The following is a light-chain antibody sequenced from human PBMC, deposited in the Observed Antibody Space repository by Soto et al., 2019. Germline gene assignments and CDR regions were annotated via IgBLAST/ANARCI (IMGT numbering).Light chain of an antibody. CDR1: QTIINY. J-gene: IGKJ5*01. CDR2: AAS. CDR3: GQSYNTPIT. Sequence: DIQMTQSPSSLSVSVGDRVTITCRASQTIINYLNWYQQKPGRAPKLLVYAASTLQSGVPSRFTGSGSGTHFTLTISGLQPADFATYYCGQSYNTPITFGQGTRLEIK. V-gene: IGKV1-39*01.